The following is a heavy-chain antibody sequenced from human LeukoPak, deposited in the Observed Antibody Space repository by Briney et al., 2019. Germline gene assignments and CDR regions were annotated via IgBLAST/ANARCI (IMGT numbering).Heavy chain of an antibody. CDR2: IIPIFGTA. CDR3: ARAGSSSWRSYYYYYMDV. J-gene: IGHJ6*03. D-gene: IGHD6-13*01. CDR1: GGTFSSYA. V-gene: IGHV1-69*05. Sequence: SVKVSCKASGGTFSSYAISWVRQAPGQGLEWMGGIIPIFGTANYAQKFQGRVTITTDESTSTAYMELSSLRSEDTAVYYCARAGSSSWRSYYYYYMDVWGKGTTVTVSS.